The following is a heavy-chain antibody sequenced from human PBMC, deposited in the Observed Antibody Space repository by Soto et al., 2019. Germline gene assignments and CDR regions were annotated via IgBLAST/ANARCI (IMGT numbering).Heavy chain of an antibody. Sequence: QVQLVQSGAEVKKPGASVKVSCKASGYTFTSYGISWVRQAPGQGLEWMGWISAYNGNTNYAQKLQGRVTMTTDTSTSTAYMERRSLRSDDTAVYYCARGPQLIVRGVTPRTLDDWGKGTLVTVSS. V-gene: IGHV1-18*01. D-gene: IGHD3-10*01. CDR3: ARGPQLIVRGVTPRTLDD. CDR2: ISAYNGNT. J-gene: IGHJ4*02. CDR1: GYTFTSYG.